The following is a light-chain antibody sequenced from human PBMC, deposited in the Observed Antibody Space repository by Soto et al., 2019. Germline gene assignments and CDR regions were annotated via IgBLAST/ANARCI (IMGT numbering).Light chain of an antibody. CDR1: HYIYSN. CDR3: QQYHNLWP. V-gene: IGKV3-15*01. Sequence: EIVMTQSPATLSVSPGERATLSCTASHYIYSNLAWFQQRPGQAPRLLIYRASTRATGTPARFSGSASGTEFTLTITSLQSEDFALYYCQQYHNLWPFGQGTEVEIK. J-gene: IGKJ1*01. CDR2: RAS.